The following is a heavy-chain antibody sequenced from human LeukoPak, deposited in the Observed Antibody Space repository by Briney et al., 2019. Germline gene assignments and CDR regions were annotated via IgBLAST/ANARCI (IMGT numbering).Heavy chain of an antibody. CDR3: LWEKSFYLGLDG. Sequence: PGGSLRLSCAAPGFSFNDAWMSCGRHAPGEGVEWGARLKSKRRGGTSDYAAPVKGRITISRYDSKETLYLQMNSLTIEDTGVYYCLWEKSFYLGLDGWGEGNTVSVSS. V-gene: IGHV3-15*01. J-gene: IGHJ6*01. CDR1: GFSFNDAW. CDR2: LKSKRRGGTS. D-gene: IGHD3-16*02.